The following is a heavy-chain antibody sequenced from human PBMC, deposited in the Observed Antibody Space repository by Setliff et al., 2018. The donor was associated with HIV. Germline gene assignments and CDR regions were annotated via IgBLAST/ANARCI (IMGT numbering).Heavy chain of an antibody. CDR1: GGTFSDSA. CDR2: IIPVFGTA. CDR3: AKEVATTYYYRYMDV. D-gene: IGHD5-12*01. V-gene: IGHV1-69*06. Sequence: SVKVSCKASGGTFSDSAINWVRQAPGQGLEWMGRIIPVFGTANYAPKFPDRVSITADKSTSTAYLELSSLRSDDTAVYYCAKEVATTYYYRYMDVWGTG. J-gene: IGHJ6*03.